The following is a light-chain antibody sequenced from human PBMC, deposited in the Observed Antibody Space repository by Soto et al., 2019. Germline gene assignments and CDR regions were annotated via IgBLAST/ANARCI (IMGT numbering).Light chain of an antibody. CDR1: SSDVGGYNY. CDR3: SSDTSSSTVV. CDR2: DVS. Sequence: QSALTQPASVSGSPGQSITISCTGTSSDVGGYNYVSWYQQHPGKAPKLMIYDVSNRPSGVSNRFSGSKSVNTASLTISGLPDDDEADYYCSSDTSSSTVVFGGGTKLTVL. V-gene: IGLV2-14*03. J-gene: IGLJ2*01.